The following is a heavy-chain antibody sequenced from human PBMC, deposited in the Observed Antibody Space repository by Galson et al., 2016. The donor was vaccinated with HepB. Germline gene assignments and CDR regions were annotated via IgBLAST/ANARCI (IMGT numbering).Heavy chain of an antibody. CDR2: INGGSGNT. V-gene: IGHV1-3*01. CDR3: AREGPGHFVGVTSQYFYHSYMDV. D-gene: IGHD2-21*02. J-gene: IGHJ6*03. CDR1: GYTFTSYS. Sequence: QSGAEVKKPGESLKISCKASGYTFTSYSIHWVRQAPGQSLEWMGWINGGSGNTGYSRQFQGRVTFTRDTSASTAYMELSSPTSEDTGVYYCAREGPGHFVGVTSQYFYHSYMDVWGKGTTVTVSS.